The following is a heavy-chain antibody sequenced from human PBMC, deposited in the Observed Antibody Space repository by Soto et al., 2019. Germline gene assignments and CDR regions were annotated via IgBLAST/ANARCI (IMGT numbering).Heavy chain of an antibody. CDR3: AREWLRFLEPFDP. CDR2: INSDGSST. D-gene: IGHD3-3*01. CDR1: GFTFSSYW. J-gene: IGHJ5*02. V-gene: IGHV3-74*01. Sequence: GGSLRLSCAASGFTFSSYWMHWVRQAPGKGLVWVSRINSDGSSTSYADSVKGRFTISRDNAKNTLYLQMNSLRAEDTAVYYCAREWLRFLEPFDPWGQGTLVTVSS.